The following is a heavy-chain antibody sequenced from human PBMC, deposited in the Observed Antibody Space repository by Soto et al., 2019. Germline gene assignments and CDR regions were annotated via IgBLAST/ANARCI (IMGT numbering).Heavy chain of an antibody. J-gene: IGHJ5*02. CDR1: GFTFSSYA. CDR3: AKTPLRWGDFWSGYSMNWFDP. CDR2: ISGSGGST. Sequence: PGGSLRLSCAASGFTFSSYAMSWVRQAPGKGLEWVSAISGSGGSTYYADSVKGRFTISRDNSKNTLYLQMNSLRAEDTAVYYCAKTPLRWGDFWSGYSMNWFDPWGQGTLVTVSS. D-gene: IGHD3-3*01. V-gene: IGHV3-23*01.